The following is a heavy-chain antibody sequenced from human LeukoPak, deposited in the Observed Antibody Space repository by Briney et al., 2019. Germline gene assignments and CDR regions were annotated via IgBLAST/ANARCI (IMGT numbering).Heavy chain of an antibody. V-gene: IGHV1-2*02. D-gene: IGHD2-15*01. CDR2: INPNSGGT. CDR3: ARGGRRALGVVVAADLDY. CDR1: RYTFTGYY. Sequence: ASVKVSCKASRYTFTGYYMHWVRQAPGQGLEWMGWINPNSGGTNYAQKFQGRVTMTRDTSISTAYMELSRLRSDDTAVYYCARGGRRALGVVVAADLDYWGQGTLVTVSS. J-gene: IGHJ4*02.